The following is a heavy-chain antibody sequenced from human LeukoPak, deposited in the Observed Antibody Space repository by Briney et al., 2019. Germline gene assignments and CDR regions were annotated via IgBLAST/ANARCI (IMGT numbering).Heavy chain of an antibody. CDR1: GGSISSYY. J-gene: IGHJ5*02. CDR3: ARGRRGSGWHNWFDP. CDR2: IYTSGST. Sequence: SETLSLTCTVSGGSISSYYWSWIRQPAGKGLEWIGRIYTSGSTNYNPSLKSRVTISVDTSKNQFSLKLSSVTAADTAVYYCARGRRGSGWHNWFDPWGQGTLVTVSS. D-gene: IGHD6-19*01. V-gene: IGHV4-4*07.